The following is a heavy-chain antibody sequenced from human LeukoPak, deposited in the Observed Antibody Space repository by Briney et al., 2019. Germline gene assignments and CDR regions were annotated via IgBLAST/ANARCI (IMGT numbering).Heavy chain of an antibody. Sequence: SGGSLRLSCAASGFTFDDHGMSWVRQAPGKGLEWVAFIRYDGSNKYYADSMKGRFTISRDNSKNTLYLQMNSLRAEDTAVYSCAKDMTWFGELFLYYYMDVWGKGTTVTISS. V-gene: IGHV3-30*02. J-gene: IGHJ6*03. CDR3: AKDMTWFGELFLYYYMDV. CDR1: GFTFDDHG. D-gene: IGHD3-10*01. CDR2: IRYDGSNK.